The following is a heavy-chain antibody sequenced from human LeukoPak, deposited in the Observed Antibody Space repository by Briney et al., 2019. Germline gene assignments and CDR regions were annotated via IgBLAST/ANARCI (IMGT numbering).Heavy chain of an antibody. CDR3: VKGGQRYDFWRFDY. CDR2: ISGSGGST. D-gene: IGHD3-3*01. Sequence: GGSLRLSCAVSGVSFSDHAMNWVRLAPGTGLQWVSSISGSGGSTYYADSVKGRFSISRDNSKNTLSLQMNSLRAEDTALYYCVKGGQRYDFWRFDYWGQGTVVTVSS. V-gene: IGHV3-23*01. J-gene: IGHJ4*02. CDR1: GVSFSDHA.